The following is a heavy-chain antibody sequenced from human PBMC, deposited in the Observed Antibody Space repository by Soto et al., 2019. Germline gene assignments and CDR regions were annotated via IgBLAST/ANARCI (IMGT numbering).Heavy chain of an antibody. D-gene: IGHD3-16*02. CDR2: VSPIFETA. Sequence: QVQLVQSGAEVKKPGSSVKVSCEASGGAFSSYAISWARQAPGQGLEWMGGVSPIFETAKYAQKFQGRVTITADKSTGIAYMELSSLRSDDTAVYYCTRVVIPGFGSYYGMDVWGQGTTVTVSS. CDR3: TRVVIPGFGSYYGMDV. V-gene: IGHV1-69*06. CDR1: GGAFSSYA. J-gene: IGHJ6*02.